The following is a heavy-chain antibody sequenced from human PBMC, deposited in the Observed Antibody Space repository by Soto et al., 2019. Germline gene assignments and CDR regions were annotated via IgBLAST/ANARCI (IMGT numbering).Heavy chain of an antibody. Sequence: ASVKVSCKASGYTLTSYDIHWVRQAPGQGLEWVGMINPGGGSTTYAQKFQGRATMTRDTSTTTVNMELSSLRSEDTATYSSARDAPFPVSGTTFDYWGQGTLVTVSS. V-gene: IGHV1-46*01. CDR1: GYTLTSYD. J-gene: IGHJ4*02. CDR3: ARDAPFPVSGTTFDY. CDR2: INPGGGST. D-gene: IGHD1-7*01.